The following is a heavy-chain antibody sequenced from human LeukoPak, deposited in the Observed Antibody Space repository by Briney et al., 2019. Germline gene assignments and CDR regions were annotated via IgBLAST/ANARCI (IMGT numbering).Heavy chain of an antibody. CDR1: GYTFTSYG. CDR2: ISVYNGNT. J-gene: IGHJ4*02. Sequence: ASVKVSCKASGYTFTSYGISWVRQAPGQGREGVGWISVYNGNTNYAQKLQGRVTMTTDKSTSKAYMELRSMRSDGTAVYYCLRAEYSRSWPIDYWGQGTLVTVSS. V-gene: IGHV1-18*04. D-gene: IGHD6-13*01. CDR3: LRAEYSRSWPIDY.